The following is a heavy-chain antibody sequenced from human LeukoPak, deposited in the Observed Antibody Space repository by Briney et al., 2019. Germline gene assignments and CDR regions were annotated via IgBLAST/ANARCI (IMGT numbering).Heavy chain of an antibody. D-gene: IGHD3-22*01. CDR3: ACLTTADAFDI. J-gene: IGHJ3*02. Sequence: SETLSLTCTVSGGSINSYYWSWIRQPPGKGLEWIGYIYDSGSANYNPSLKSRVTISVDTSKNQFSLKLSSVTAADTAVYYCACLTTADAFDIWGQGTMVTVSS. CDR2: IYDSGSA. V-gene: IGHV4-59*01. CDR1: GGSINSYY.